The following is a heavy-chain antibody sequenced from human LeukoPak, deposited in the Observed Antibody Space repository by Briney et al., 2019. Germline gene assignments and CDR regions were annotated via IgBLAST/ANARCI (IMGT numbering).Heavy chain of an antibody. CDR2: ISSSSSYI. J-gene: IGHJ3*02. V-gene: IGHV3-21*01. CDR1: GFTFSSYS. Sequence: GRSLRLSCAASGFTFSSYSMNWVRQAPGKGLEWVSSISSSSSYIYYADSVKGRFTISRDNAKNSLYLQMNSLRAEDTAVYYCARPPSYYYDSSGYGAFDIWGQGTMVTVSS. CDR3: ARPPSYYYDSSGYGAFDI. D-gene: IGHD3-22*01.